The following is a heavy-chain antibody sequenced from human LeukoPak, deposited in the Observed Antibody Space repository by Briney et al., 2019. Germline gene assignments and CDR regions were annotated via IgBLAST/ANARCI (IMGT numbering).Heavy chain of an antibody. V-gene: IGHV5-51*01. CDR3: ARTHSSSFYRHFDY. Sequence: GESLKVSCKGSGYSFTSYWIGWVRQMPGKGLEWMGITYPGDSDTRYSPSFQGQVTISADKSISTAYLQWSSLKASDTAMYYCARTHSSSFYRHFDYWGQGTLVTVSS. CDR1: GYSFTSYW. D-gene: IGHD6-6*01. CDR2: TYPGDSDT. J-gene: IGHJ4*02.